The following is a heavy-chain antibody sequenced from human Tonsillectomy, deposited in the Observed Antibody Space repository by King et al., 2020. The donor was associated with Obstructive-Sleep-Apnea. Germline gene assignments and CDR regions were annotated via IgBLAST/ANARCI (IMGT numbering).Heavy chain of an antibody. CDR1: GFTFSIYW. V-gene: IGHV3-74*01. J-gene: IGHJ3*02. CDR3: ARVTRYTRAFEI. D-gene: IGHD1-14*01. Sequence: VQLVESGGGLVQPGGSLRLSCAASGFTFSIYWMHWVRQAPGKGLVVVSRINSDGSSTSYAYPGNGRFTLSRDNAKNTLSLQMNSLRAEDTAVYYCARVTRYTRAFEIWGQGTMVTVSS. CDR2: INSDGSST.